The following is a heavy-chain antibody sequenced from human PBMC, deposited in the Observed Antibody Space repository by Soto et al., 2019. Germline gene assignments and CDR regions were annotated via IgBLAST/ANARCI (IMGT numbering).Heavy chain of an antibody. J-gene: IGHJ6*02. CDR3: AKPHCSSTSCYPNYYYYYGMDV. V-gene: IGHV3-23*01. Sequence: GGSLRLSCAASGFTFRIYAMSWVRQAPGKGLEWVSTISGNGGTSYADFVRGRFTISRDNSKNTLYLQMSSLRAEDTAVYYCAKPHCSSTSCYPNYYYYYGMDVWGQGTTVTVSS. CDR1: GFTFRIYA. D-gene: IGHD2-2*01. CDR2: ISGNGGT.